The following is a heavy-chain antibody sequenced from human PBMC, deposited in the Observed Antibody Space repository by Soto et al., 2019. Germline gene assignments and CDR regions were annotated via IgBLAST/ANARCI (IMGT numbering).Heavy chain of an antibody. CDR1: GYSFTSYW. Sequence: EVQLVQSGAEVKKPGESLKISCKGSGYSFTSYWIGWVRQMPGKGLEWMGIIYPGDSDTRYSPSFQGQVTISADKSISTAYLQWSSLKASDTAMYYCALLKASDIVATDAFDIWGQGTMVTVSS. CDR2: IYPGDSDT. D-gene: IGHD5-12*01. J-gene: IGHJ3*02. V-gene: IGHV5-51*01. CDR3: ALLKASDIVATDAFDI.